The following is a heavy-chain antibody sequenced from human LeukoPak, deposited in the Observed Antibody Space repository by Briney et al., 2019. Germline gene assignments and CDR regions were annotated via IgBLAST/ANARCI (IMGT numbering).Heavy chain of an antibody. D-gene: IGHD2-15*01. CDR1: GGSISSGDYY. V-gene: IGHV4-30-4*08. CDR3: TRGVVAATPGAFDI. J-gene: IGHJ3*02. Sequence: PSETLSLTCTVSGGSISSGDYYWRWIRQPPGTGLEWIGYIYYSGSTYYNPSLKSRVTISVDTSKNQFSLKLSSVTAADTAVYYCTRGVVAATPGAFDIWGQGTMVTVSS. CDR2: IYYSGST.